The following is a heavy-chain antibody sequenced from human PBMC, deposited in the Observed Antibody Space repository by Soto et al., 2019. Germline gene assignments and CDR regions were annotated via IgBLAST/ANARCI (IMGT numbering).Heavy chain of an antibody. CDR3: ARGDTVLLWFGESPTFDY. CDR2: INHSGST. CDR1: GGSFSGYY. J-gene: IGHJ4*02. Sequence: PSETLSLTCAVYGGSFSGYYWSWIRQPPGKGLEWIGEINHSGSTNYNPSLKSRVTISVDTSKNQFSLKLSSVTAADTAVYYCARGDTVLLWFGESPTFDYWGQGTLVTSPQ. V-gene: IGHV4-34*01. D-gene: IGHD3-10*01.